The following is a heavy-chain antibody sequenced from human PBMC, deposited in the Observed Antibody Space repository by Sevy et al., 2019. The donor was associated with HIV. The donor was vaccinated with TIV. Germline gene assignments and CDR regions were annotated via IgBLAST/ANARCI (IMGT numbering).Heavy chain of an antibody. V-gene: IGHV3-21*01. CDR3: ARGDYYGSLFYFDY. D-gene: IGHD3-10*01. Sequence: GSLRLSCVASGFSFGDYFINWVRQAPGKGLEWVSSISSGSSFIFYADSVKGRFTISRDNAKNSLYLHMSSLRAEDTAVYFCARGDYYGSLFYFDYWGPGTLVTVSS. CDR1: GFSFGDYF. J-gene: IGHJ4*02. CDR2: ISSGSSFI.